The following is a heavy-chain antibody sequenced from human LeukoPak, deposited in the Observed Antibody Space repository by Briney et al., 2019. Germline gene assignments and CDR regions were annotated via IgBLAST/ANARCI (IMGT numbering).Heavy chain of an antibody. D-gene: IGHD2-8*01. CDR1: GGSISSGGYY. CDR2: IYYSGST. CDR3: ARGVCTNGVCYPLWYYYYYMDV. V-gene: IGHV4-31*03. J-gene: IGHJ6*03. Sequence: SETLSLTCTVSGGSISSGGYYWSWIRQHPGKGLEWIGYIYYSGSTYYNPSLKSRVTISVDTSKNQFSLKLSSVTAADTAVYYCARGVCTNGVCYPLWYYYYYMDVWGKGTTVTVSS.